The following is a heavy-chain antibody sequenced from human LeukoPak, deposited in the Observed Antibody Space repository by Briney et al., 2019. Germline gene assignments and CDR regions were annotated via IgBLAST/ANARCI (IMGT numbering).Heavy chain of an antibody. CDR2: IYTIGSTNYNPSLNSGST. V-gene: IGHV4-4*07. CDR1: GGSISSYY. J-gene: IGHJ4*02. Sequence: SETLSLTCSVSGGSISSYYWSWIRQPAGKGQEWIGLIYTIGSTNYNPSLNSGSTNYNPSLKSRVTMSVDKSKNQFSLKLTSVTAADTAVYCCARGRELDYFDYWGQGSLVTVSS. CDR3: ARGRELDYFDY. D-gene: IGHD1-26*01.